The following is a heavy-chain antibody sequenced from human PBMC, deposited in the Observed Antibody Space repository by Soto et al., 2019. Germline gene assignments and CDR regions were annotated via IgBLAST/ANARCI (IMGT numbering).Heavy chain of an antibody. CDR1: GFTFTNYP. V-gene: IGHV3-30-3*01. J-gene: IGHJ4*02. CDR3: AREKTVGGIRLDN. Sequence: QVQLVESGGGVVQPGRSLRLSYAASGFTFTNYPMHWVRQAPGKGLEWVAVVSHDGINTYYADSVKGRFTISRDNSKNTLYLQLNSLRTEDTAVFYCAREKTVGGIRLDNWGQGTLVTVSS. CDR2: VSHDGINT. D-gene: IGHD1-26*01.